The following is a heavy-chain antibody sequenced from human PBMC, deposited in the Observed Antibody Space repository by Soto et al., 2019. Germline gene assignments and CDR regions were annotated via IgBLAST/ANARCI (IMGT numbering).Heavy chain of an antibody. CDR1: GYTFTNYD. CDR3: ARVFTHFYGDYGYYYYYMDV. D-gene: IGHD4-17*01. V-gene: IGHV1-8*01. J-gene: IGHJ6*03. Sequence: GASVKVSCKASGYTFTNYDINWVRQATGQGLEWMGWMNPNSGNTSYAQKFQGRVTMTTDTSTSTAYMELRSLRSDDTAVYYCARVFTHFYGDYGYYYYYMDVWGKGTTVTVSS. CDR2: MNPNSGNT.